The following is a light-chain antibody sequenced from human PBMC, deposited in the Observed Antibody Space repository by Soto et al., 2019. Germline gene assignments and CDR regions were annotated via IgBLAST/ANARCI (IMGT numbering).Light chain of an antibody. CDR2: AAS. CDR1: HVIRSA. CDR3: LLDYAYFWA. J-gene: IGKJ1*01. V-gene: IGKV1-6*01. Sequence: VQLTQSPSSLSASVVGRLTITFLAGHVIRSALGWYQQKPGKVPKLLIYAASTLQSGVPSRFSGSGFGTDFTLTVNSLQPEDFATYYCLLDYAYFWAFGQGTKVDIK.